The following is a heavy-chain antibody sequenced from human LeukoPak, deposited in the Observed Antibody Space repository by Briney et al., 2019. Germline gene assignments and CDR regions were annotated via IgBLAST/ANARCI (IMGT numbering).Heavy chain of an antibody. J-gene: IGHJ4*02. V-gene: IGHV4-59*01. D-gene: IGHD6-19*01. CDR2: IYYSGST. CDR1: GGSISGYY. CDR3: ARGSSSGPDY. Sequence: SETLSLTCTVSGGSISGYYWSWIRQPPGKGLEWIGYIYYSGSTNCNPSLKSRVTISVDTSKNQFSLKLSSVTAADTAVYYCARGSSSGPDYWGQGTLVTVSS.